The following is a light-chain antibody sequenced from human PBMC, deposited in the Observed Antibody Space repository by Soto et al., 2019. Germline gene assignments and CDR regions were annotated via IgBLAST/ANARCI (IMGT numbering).Light chain of an antibody. V-gene: IGKV3-20*01. Sequence: DIVLTQSPGTLSLSPGERATLSCRASQSVSDNYLAWYQQKPGQSPRLLIYGSSDRATGIPDRFSGSGSGTAFTLTISRVEPEDFAVYYCQQYGSSPPYTFGQGTKLEIK. CDR1: QSVSDNY. J-gene: IGKJ2*01. CDR2: GSS. CDR3: QQYGSSPPYT.